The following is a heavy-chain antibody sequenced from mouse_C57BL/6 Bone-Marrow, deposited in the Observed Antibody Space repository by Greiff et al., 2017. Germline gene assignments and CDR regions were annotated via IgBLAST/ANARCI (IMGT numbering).Heavy chain of an antibody. CDR2: ISYSGGT. D-gene: IGHD2-5*01. V-gene: IGHV3-1*01. Sequence: EVKLVESGPGMVKPSQSLSLTCTVTGYSITSGYDWHWIRHFPGNKLEWMGYISYSGGTNYNPSLKSRISITHDTSKNHFFLKLNSVTTEDTATYYCARETYYSNYYAMDYWGQGTSVTVSS. CDR3: ARETYYSNYYAMDY. J-gene: IGHJ4*01. CDR1: GYSITSGYD.